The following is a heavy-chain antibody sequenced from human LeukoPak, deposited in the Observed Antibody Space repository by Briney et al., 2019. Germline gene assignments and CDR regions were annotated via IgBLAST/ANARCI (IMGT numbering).Heavy chain of an antibody. D-gene: IGHD2-2*01. CDR2: IKPDGSAE. CDR3: SGRSGFSSIY. Sequence: GGSLRLSCEASGFSFDTHWMNWVRQFPGGGLEWVANIKPDGSAEYYLDSVKGRFSISRGNVKNLVYLQLNSLRTEDTAVYYCSGRSGFSSIYWGQGTLVTVSS. CDR1: GFSFDTHW. J-gene: IGHJ4*02. V-gene: IGHV3-7*01.